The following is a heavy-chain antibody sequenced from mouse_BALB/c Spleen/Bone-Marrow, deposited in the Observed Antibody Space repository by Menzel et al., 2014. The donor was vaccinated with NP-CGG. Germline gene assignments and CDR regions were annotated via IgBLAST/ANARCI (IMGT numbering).Heavy chain of an antibody. V-gene: IGHV5-6-5*01. CDR3: ARARGVTTATPYYFDY. J-gene: IGHJ2*01. CDR2: ISGGGNS. CDR1: GFSFSSYA. Sequence: EVQLAESGGGLVKPGGSLKLSCAASGFSFSSYAVSWVRQTPEKRLEWVASISGGGNSYHSDNMKGRFTISRDNARNILYLQMSSLRSEDTAMYYCARARGVTTATPYYFDYWGQGTALTVSS. D-gene: IGHD1-2*01.